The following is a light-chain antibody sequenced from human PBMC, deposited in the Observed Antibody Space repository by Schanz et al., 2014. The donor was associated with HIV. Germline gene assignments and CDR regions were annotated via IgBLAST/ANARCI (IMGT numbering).Light chain of an antibody. Sequence: EIVMTQSPATLSVSPGERATLSCRASQSVSMNLAWYQQKHGQAPRLLIYGASTRATGIPARFSGSGSGTEFTLTISRVEPEDYAVYYCQQYGSLPWTFGQGTKLEIK. J-gene: IGKJ1*01. CDR2: GAS. V-gene: IGKV3-15*01. CDR1: QSVSMN. CDR3: QQYGSLPWT.